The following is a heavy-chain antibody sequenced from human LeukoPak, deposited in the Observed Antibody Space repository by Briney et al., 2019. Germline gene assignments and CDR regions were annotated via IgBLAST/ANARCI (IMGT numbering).Heavy chain of an antibody. D-gene: IGHD3-22*01. CDR1: GFTFSSYA. CDR3: ASSNLGYYDSSGYLFDY. J-gene: IGHJ4*02. CDR2: IYSGGST. V-gene: IGHV3-53*04. Sequence: QPGGSLRLSCAASGFTFSSYAMSWVRQAPGKGLEWVSVIYSGGSTYYADSVKGRFTISRHNSKNTLYLQMNSLRAEDTAVYYCASSNLGYYDSSGYLFDYWGQGTLVTVSS.